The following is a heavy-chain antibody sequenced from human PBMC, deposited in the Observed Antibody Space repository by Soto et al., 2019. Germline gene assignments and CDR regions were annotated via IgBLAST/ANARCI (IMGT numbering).Heavy chain of an antibody. CDR1: GFTFSDYS. CDR3: AKRDLSYAGEFDN. D-gene: IGHD2-21*01. V-gene: IGHV3-23*01. CDR2: ISGRDDST. Sequence: EVQLSESGGGLVQPGGSLRLSCAASGFTFSDYSMGWVRQAPGKGLEWVSAISGRDDSTNYADSVRGRFTISRDNSKNTLYLQMSSLRAEDTAIYYCAKRDLSYAGEFDNWGQGTLVTVSS. J-gene: IGHJ4*02.